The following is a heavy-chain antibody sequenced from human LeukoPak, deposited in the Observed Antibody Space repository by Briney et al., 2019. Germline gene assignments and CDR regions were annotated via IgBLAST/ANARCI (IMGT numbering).Heavy chain of an antibody. J-gene: IGHJ5*02. CDR2: IYTSGST. Sequence: SSETLSLTCTVSGGSISIYYWRWIRQPPGKGLEWIVYIYTSGSTNYNPPLKSRVTISVDTSKHQCSLKLSSVTAADTAVYYCARHGTYYYGSGSKKNWFDPWGQGTLVTVSS. CDR3: ARHGTYYYGSGSKKNWFDP. V-gene: IGHV4-4*09. D-gene: IGHD3-10*01. CDR1: GGSISIYY.